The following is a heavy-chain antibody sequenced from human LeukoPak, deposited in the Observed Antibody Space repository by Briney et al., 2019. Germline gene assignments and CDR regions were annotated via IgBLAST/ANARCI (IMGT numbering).Heavy chain of an antibody. CDR2: IKDDGNDK. D-gene: IGHD6-19*01. V-gene: IGHV3-7*01. Sequence: GGSLRLSCAASGFTFSTYWMSWVRQAPGKGLEWVANIKDDGNDKYYADAVKGRFTISRDNAEKSLFPQMNNLRVEDTATYYCARELFSSLGSSGKYDNWGQGNLVTVSS. CDR3: ARELFSSLGSSGKYDN. J-gene: IGHJ4*02. CDR1: GFTFSTYW.